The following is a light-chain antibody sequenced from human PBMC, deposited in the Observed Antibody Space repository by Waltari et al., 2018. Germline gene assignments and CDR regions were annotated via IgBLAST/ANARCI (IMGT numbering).Light chain of an antibody. Sequence: SYDLTQPPSVSVSPGQTASITCSGDKLGDTYACWYQQKPGQSPVLVIYQDSKRPSGIPERFSGSNSGTTATLTISGTQAMDEADYYCQAWDSSTVVFGGGTKLTVL. CDR3: QAWDSSTVV. CDR2: QDS. CDR1: KLGDTY. V-gene: IGLV3-1*01. J-gene: IGLJ2*01.